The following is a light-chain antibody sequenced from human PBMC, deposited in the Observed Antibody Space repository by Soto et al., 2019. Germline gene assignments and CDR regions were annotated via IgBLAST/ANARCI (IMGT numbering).Light chain of an antibody. Sequence: QSVLTQPRSVSGSPGQSVTISCTGTSSDVDDYNYVSWYQQHPDTAPKLMIYDVTKRPSGVPDRFSGSKSGNTASLTISGLQAEDEADYYCCSYAGGYVFEVIFGGGTQLPVL. CDR3: CSYAGGYVFEVI. CDR1: SSDVDDYNY. CDR2: DVT. V-gene: IGLV2-11*01. J-gene: IGLJ2*01.